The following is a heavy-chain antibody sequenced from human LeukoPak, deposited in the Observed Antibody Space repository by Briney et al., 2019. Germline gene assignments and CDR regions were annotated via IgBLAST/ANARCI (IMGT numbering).Heavy chain of an antibody. V-gene: IGHV3-48*04. D-gene: IGHD2-2*01. CDR2: ITSSSSTI. Sequence: GGSLRLSCAASGFTFSSYSMNWVRQAPGKGLEWLAYITSSSSTIFYVDSVKGRFTISRDNAKNSLYLQMNSLRAEDTAVYYCARPRGSTSCYDYWGQGTLVTVSS. J-gene: IGHJ4*02. CDR1: GFTFSSYS. CDR3: ARPRGSTSCYDY.